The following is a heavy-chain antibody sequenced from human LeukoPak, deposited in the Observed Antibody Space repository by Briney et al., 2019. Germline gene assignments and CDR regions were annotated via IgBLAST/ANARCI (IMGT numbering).Heavy chain of an antibody. CDR1: GFTFSRHG. D-gene: IGHD7-27*01. CDR3: ARPGERWDNWYFDL. J-gene: IGHJ2*01. Sequence: GGSLRLSCATSGFTFSRHGMHWVRQAPGKGLEMVAVIWNDGSKKYYADSVKGRFTISRDNSKNTLYLQMNSLRAEDTAVYYCARPGERWDNWYFDLWGRGTLVTVSS. CDR2: IWNDGSKK. V-gene: IGHV3-33*01.